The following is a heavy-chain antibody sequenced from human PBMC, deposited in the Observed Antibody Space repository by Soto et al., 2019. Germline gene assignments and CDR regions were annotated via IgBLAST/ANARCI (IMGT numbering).Heavy chain of an antibody. Sequence: ASVKVSCKASGYTFTSYGISWVRQAPGQGLEWMGWISAYNGNTNYAQKLQGRVTMTTDTSTSTAYMELRSLRSDDTAVYYCARGSRYDSARTPHDYWGQGTLVTVSS. J-gene: IGHJ4*02. V-gene: IGHV1-18*01. CDR1: GYTFTSYG. D-gene: IGHD3-3*01. CDR2: ISAYNGNT. CDR3: ARGSRYDSARTPHDY.